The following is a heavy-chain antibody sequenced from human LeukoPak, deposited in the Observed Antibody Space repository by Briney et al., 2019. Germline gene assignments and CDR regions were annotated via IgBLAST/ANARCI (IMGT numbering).Heavy chain of an antibody. D-gene: IGHD2-21*01. CDR1: GYTFTGYY. CDR2: INPNSGGT. Sequence: SVPVSCKASGYTFTGYYMHWVRQAPAHRLEWMGCINPNSGGTNYAQKFQGRVTMTRDTSISTAYMELSRLRSADTAVYFCARGRHQGYCGGDCYSPYFDYWGQGTLVTVSS. CDR3: ARGRHQGYCGGDCYSPYFDY. J-gene: IGHJ4*02. V-gene: IGHV1-2*02.